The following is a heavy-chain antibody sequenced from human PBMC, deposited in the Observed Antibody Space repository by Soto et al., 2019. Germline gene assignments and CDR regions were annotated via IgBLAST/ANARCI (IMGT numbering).Heavy chain of an antibody. CDR1: GFTFSSYA. V-gene: IGHV3-30-3*01. CDR3: ARDSSWIQLWLRFDYYYGMDV. J-gene: IGHJ6*02. D-gene: IGHD5-18*01. CDR2: ISYDGSNK. Sequence: QVQLVESGGGVVQPGRSLRLSCAASGFTFSSYAMHWVRQAPGKGLEWVAVISYDGSNKYYADSVKGRFTISRDNSKNTLYLQMSSLRAEETAVYYCARDSSWIQLWLRFDYYYGMDVWGQGTTVTVSS.